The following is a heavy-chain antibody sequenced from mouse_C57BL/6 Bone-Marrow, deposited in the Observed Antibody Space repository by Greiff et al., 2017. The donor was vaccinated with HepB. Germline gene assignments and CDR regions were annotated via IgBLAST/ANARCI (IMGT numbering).Heavy chain of an antibody. CDR2: INPNNGGT. J-gene: IGHJ4*01. V-gene: IGHV1-26*01. CDR3: ARGGGPYYAMDY. CDR1: GYTFTDYY. Sequence: VQLQQSGPELVKPGASVKISCKASGYTFTDYYMNWVNQSHGKSLEWIGDINPNNGGTSYNQKFKGKATLTVDKSSSTAYMDLRSLTSEDSAVYYCARGGGPYYAMDYWGQGTSVTVSS.